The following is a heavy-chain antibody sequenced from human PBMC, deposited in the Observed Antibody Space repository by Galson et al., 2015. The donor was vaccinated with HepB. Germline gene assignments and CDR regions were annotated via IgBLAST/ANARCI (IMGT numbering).Heavy chain of an antibody. D-gene: IGHD2-21*01. V-gene: IGHV3-23*01. CDR2: ITIDGDGT. CDR3: AKWAPCGAREGGFDC. J-gene: IGHJ4*02. CDR1: GFTFSSLA. Sequence: SLRLSCAASGFTFSSLALGWVRQAPGKGLEWVSLITIDGDGTFYADSVNGRFTISRDNSKNTVDLQMSSLRVEDTALYYCAKWAPCGAREGGFDCWGQGTLVTVSS.